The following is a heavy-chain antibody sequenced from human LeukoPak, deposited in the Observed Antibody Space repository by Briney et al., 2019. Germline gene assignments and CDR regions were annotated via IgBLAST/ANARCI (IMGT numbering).Heavy chain of an antibody. Sequence: PGGSLRLSCAASGFTFSSYWMHWVRQAPGKGLVWVSRINSDGSSTIYADSVKGRFTISRDNANNTLYLQINSLRAEETPVYYCARVDGYSSGRYCDYSGQGTLVPVSS. J-gene: IGHJ4*02. V-gene: IGHV3-74*01. CDR2: INSDGSST. D-gene: IGHD6-19*01. CDR1: GFTFSSYW. CDR3: ARVDGYSSGRYCDY.